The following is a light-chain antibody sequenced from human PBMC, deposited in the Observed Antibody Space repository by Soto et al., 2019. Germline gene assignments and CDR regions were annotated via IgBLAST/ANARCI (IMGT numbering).Light chain of an antibody. V-gene: IGKV3-20*01. J-gene: IGKJ5*01. CDR3: QNYGRSPIN. CDR1: QSVSNNY. CDR2: GAS. Sequence: EIVLTQSPVTLSLSPGEIATLSCSASQSVSNNYLAWYQQKPGQAPRLLISGASSRATGIPDRFSGSGSATDFTLTISRLEPEDFALYYCQNYGRSPINFGQGTRLEIK.